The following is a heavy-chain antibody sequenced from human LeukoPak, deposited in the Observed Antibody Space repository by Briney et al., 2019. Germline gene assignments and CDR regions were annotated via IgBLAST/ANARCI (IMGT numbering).Heavy chain of an antibody. V-gene: IGHV4-31*03. CDR1: GGSISSGGYY. Sequence: SETLSLTCTVSGGSISSGGYYWSWIRQHPGKGLEWIGYIYYSGSTYYNPSLKSRVTISVDTSKNQFSLKLSSVTAADTAVYYCAREDGGAVKYWSQGTLVTVSS. J-gene: IGHJ4*02. D-gene: IGHD3-16*01. CDR3: AREDGGAVKY. CDR2: IYYSGST.